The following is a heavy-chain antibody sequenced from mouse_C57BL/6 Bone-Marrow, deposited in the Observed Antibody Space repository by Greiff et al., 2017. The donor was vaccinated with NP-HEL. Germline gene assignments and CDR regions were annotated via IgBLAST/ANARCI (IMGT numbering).Heavy chain of an antibody. D-gene: IGHD2-3*01. Sequence: VQLQQSGAELARPGASVKLSCKASGYTFTSYGISWVKQRTGQGLEWIGEIYPRSGNTYYNEKFKGKATLTADKSSSTAYMELRSLTSEDSAVYFCARGWIYDGYYSPWFAYWGQGTLVTVSA. V-gene: IGHV1-81*01. CDR3: ARGWIYDGYYSPWFAY. CDR1: GYTFTSYG. J-gene: IGHJ3*01. CDR2: IYPRSGNT.